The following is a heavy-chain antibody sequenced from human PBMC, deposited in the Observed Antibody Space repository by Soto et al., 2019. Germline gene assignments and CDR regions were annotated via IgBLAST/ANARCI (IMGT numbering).Heavy chain of an antibody. J-gene: IGHJ6*02. V-gene: IGHV1-69*01. CDR1: GGMFSNYA. D-gene: IGHD6-13*01. Sequence: QVQLVQSGAEVKKPGSSVKVSCKASGGMFSNYAISWVRQAPGQGREWMGGIIPMYGTANYAQTLQGTVTITADESTSTAYMELSSLRSEDTAVYYCARGATPSPYRSNWKEDYFHYGMDVWGQGTTVTVSS. CDR2: IIPMYGTA. CDR3: ARGATPSPYRSNWKEDYFHYGMDV.